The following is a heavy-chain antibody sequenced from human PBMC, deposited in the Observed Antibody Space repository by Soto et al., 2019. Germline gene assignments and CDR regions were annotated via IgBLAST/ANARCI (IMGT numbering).Heavy chain of an antibody. Sequence: ASVKVSCKASGYMFTKSAMHWVRQAPGQRLEWMGWISGDSGNTKYSPKLQDRVTITRDTSASTAYMELNSLRSDDTAVYYCARDPIWTYTWNYARLNYLDPWGQGTLVTVSS. V-gene: IGHV1-3*01. CDR3: ARDPIWTYTWNYARLNYLDP. CDR2: ISGDSGNT. D-gene: IGHD1-7*01. CDR1: GYMFTKSA. J-gene: IGHJ5*02.